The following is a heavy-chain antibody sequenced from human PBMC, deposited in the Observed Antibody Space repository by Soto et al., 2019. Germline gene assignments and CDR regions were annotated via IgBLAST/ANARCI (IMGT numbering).Heavy chain of an antibody. Sequence: QVQLQEAGPGLVKPSETLFLTCYVSGGSISSYYWNWIRQPPGKGLEWIAHIYNSGNTTYNPSLSSRVTLSMGTSKNQFSLKMTSMTAADTAVYYCARGGTGRYLDVWGQGTTVTVSS. J-gene: IGHJ6*02. CDR3: ARGGTGRYLDV. CDR1: GGSISSYY. D-gene: IGHD3-16*01. V-gene: IGHV4-59*08. CDR2: IYNSGNT.